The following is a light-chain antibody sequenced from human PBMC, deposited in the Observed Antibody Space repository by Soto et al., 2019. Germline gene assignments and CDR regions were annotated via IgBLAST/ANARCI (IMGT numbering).Light chain of an antibody. CDR1: QSFSRNY. Sequence: EIVLTQSPGTLSLSPGERATLSCRASQSFSRNYLAWYQQKPGQAPRLLIYGASSRATGIPDRFSGSGSGTDFTLTISRLEPEDFAVYYCQQYGSSLITFGQGTRLETK. V-gene: IGKV3-20*01. J-gene: IGKJ5*01. CDR3: QQYGSSLIT. CDR2: GAS.